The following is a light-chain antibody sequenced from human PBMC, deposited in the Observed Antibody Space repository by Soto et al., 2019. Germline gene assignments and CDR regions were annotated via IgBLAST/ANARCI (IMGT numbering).Light chain of an antibody. V-gene: IGKV3D-15*01. CDR1: QSVNSH. J-gene: IGKJ4*01. Sequence: EIVLTQSPATLSLSPGESATLSCRTSQSVNSHLAWFRQKPGQAPRLLMYGASTRATGMPDRFSGSGPGTEFTLIISSLQSEDFAVYYCQQYDIWPLTFGGGTKVDIK. CDR3: QQYDIWPLT. CDR2: GAS.